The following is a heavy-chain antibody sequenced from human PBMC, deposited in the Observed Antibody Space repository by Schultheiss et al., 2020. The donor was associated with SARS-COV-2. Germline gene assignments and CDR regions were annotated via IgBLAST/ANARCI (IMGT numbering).Heavy chain of an antibody. D-gene: IGHD2-15*01. CDR3: ARDLEGYSIVLEAISYYYYMDV. J-gene: IGHJ6*03. Sequence: GGSLRLSCAASGFTFSSYSMNWVRQAPGKGLEWVSYISSSSSTIYYADSVKGRFTISRDNAKNSLYLQMNSLRAEDTAVYYCARDLEGYSIVLEAISYYYYMDVWGKGTTVTVSS. CDR2: ISSSSSTI. CDR1: GFTFSSYS. V-gene: IGHV3-48*01.